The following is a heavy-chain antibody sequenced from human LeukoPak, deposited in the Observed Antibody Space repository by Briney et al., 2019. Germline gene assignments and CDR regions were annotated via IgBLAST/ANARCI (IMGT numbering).Heavy chain of an antibody. CDR1: GYSFTSYW. D-gene: IGHD1-1*01. Sequence: GESLKISCKGFGYSFTSYWIAWGRQMPGMGVEWMGAVYPGNSDTRYSPSFQGQVTISADRSISTAYLQWSSLKASDTAMYYCARGATTHDYWGQGTLVTVSS. V-gene: IGHV5-51*01. CDR2: VYPGNSDT. CDR3: ARGATTHDY. J-gene: IGHJ4*02.